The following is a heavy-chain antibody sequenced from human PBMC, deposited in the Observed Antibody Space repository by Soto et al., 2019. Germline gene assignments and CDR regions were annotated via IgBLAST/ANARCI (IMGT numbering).Heavy chain of an antibody. CDR1: GYTFTSYY. V-gene: IGHV1-46*01. CDR2: INPSGGST. D-gene: IGHD2-21*02. CDR3: ARDSAGGDSSTGFDP. Sequence: GASVEVSCKASGYTFTSYYMHWVRQAPGQGLEWMGIINPSGGSTSYAQKFQGRVTMTRDTSTSTVYMELSRLRSDDTAVYYCARDSAGGDSSTGFDPRGQGTLVTVSS. J-gene: IGHJ5*02.